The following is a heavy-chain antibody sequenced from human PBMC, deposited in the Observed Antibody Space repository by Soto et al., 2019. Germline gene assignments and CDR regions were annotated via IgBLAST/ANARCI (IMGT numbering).Heavy chain of an antibody. CDR3: ASRGFIAAASIDY. CDR2: IYYSGRT. Sequence: QVQLQESGPGLVKPSQTLSLTCTVSGGSISSGGYYWSWIRQHPGKGLEWIGYIYYSGRTYYNPSLKSRVTMSVNTSKNQFSLKLSSVTAANTAVYYCASRGFIAAASIDYWGQGTLVTVSS. D-gene: IGHD6-13*01. J-gene: IGHJ4*02. CDR1: GGSISSGGYY. V-gene: IGHV4-31*03.